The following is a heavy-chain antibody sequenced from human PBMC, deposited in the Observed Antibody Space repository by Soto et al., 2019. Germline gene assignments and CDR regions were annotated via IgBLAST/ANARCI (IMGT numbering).Heavy chain of an antibody. CDR2: INSDGTTK. CDR3: ARGPTGWYGYDY. D-gene: IGHD6-19*01. J-gene: IGHJ4*02. Sequence: EVQLVESGGGLVQPGGSLRLSCVASGFTFRSSRMHWVRQAPGKGLVWVSRINSDGTTKNYAEYAKGRFTIARDNAENTLYLQMDSLTAEDTAVYYCARGPTGWYGYDYWGQGTLLTVSS. V-gene: IGHV3-74*01. CDR1: GFTFRSSR.